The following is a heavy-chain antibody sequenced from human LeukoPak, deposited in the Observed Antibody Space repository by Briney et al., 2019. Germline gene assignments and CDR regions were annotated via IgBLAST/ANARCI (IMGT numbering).Heavy chain of an antibody. CDR3: ARDDPVGATYYFDY. J-gene: IGHJ4*02. CDR2: INPNSGGT. D-gene: IGHD1-26*01. V-gene: IGHV1-2*02. Sequence: ASVKVSCKASGFTFTAYHMHWVRQAPGQGLEWMGWINPNSGGTNYAQKFQGRVTMTTDTSTSTAYMELRSLRSDDTAVYYCARDDPVGATYYFDYWGQGTLVTVSS. CDR1: GFTFTAYH.